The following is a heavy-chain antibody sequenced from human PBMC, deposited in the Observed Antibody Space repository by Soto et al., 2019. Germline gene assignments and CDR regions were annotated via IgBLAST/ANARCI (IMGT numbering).Heavy chain of an antibody. V-gene: IGHV3-15*07. D-gene: IGHD2-15*01. J-gene: IGHJ6*02. CDR2: IKRKIDGEAT. Sequence: EVQLVESGGGLVKPGGSLRLSCAASGFSFSNAWMNWVRQAPGKGLEWLGRIKRKIDGEATDYAGPVKGRFTVFRDASTSALYLQMISLKGGDTAVYYCTTGSVEGVWGQGTTVTVS. CDR3: TTGSVEGV. CDR1: GFSFSNAW.